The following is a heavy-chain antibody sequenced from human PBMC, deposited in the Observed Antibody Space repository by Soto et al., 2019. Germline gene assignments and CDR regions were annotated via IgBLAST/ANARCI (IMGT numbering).Heavy chain of an antibody. CDR1: GYSFTDFA. Sequence: QAQLVQSGAEVKKPGASVKVSCKASGYSFTDFAMHWVRLASGQRLEWMGWINADKGDTKYSPKFQGRVTITRDTSATTVYMEPRSLRSEDTAVYYCARGPLSGVATIWDYANWFDPWGQGSLVTVST. CDR2: INADKGDT. V-gene: IGHV1-3*01. J-gene: IGHJ5*02. D-gene: IGHD5-12*01. CDR3: ARGPLSGVATIWDYANWFDP.